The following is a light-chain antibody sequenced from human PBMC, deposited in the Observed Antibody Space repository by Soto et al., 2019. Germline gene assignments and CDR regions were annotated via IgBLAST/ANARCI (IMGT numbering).Light chain of an antibody. V-gene: IGKV3-11*01. Sequence: EIVLTQSPATLSLSPGETATLSCRASQSLTSSLVWYKQKPGQAPRLLIYDASNRATGIPARVSGSGSGTEFTLTINSLEPEDFEVYYCQQRSTWPRTFGGGTNVDIK. J-gene: IGKJ4*01. CDR2: DAS. CDR3: QQRSTWPRT. CDR1: QSLTSS.